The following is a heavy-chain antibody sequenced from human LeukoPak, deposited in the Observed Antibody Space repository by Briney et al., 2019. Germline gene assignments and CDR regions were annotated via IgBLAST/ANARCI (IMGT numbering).Heavy chain of an antibody. CDR2: ISAYNGNT. CDR3: ARDGKRFLGWSDIDY. D-gene: IGHD3-3*01. CDR1: GYTFTSYY. Sequence: ASVKVSCKASGYTFTSYYMHWVRQAPGQGLEWMGWISAYNGNTNYAQKLQGRVTMTTDTSTSTAYMELRSLRSDDTAVYYCARDGKRFLGWSDIDYWGQGTLVTVSS. J-gene: IGHJ4*02. V-gene: IGHV1-18*04.